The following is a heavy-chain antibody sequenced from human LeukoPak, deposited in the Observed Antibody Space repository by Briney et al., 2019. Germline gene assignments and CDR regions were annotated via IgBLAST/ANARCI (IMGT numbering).Heavy chain of an antibody. D-gene: IGHD4-23*01. J-gene: IGHJ5*02. CDR1: GFTFDDYG. CDR2: INWNGGST. Sequence: GGSLRLSCAASGFTFDDYGMSWVRQAPGKGLEWVSGINWNGGSTGYADSVKGRFTISRDNAKNSLYLQMNSLRAEDTALYYYARGRTTVVTPGWFDPWGQGTLVTVSS. CDR3: ARGRTTVVTPGWFDP. V-gene: IGHV3-20*04.